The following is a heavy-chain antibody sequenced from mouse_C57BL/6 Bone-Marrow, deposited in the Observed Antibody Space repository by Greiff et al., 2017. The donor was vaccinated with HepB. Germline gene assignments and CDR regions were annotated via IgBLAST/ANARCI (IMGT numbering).Heavy chain of an antibody. CDR2: INPSSGYT. CDR1: GYTFTSYT. Sequence: QVQLQQSGAELARPGASVKMSCKASGYTFTSYTMHWVKQRPGQGLEWIGYINPSSGYTKYNQKFKDKATLTADKSSSTAYMQLSSLTSADSAVYYCAFYDYDYFDYWGQGTTLTVSS. CDR3: AFYDYDYFDY. J-gene: IGHJ2*01. D-gene: IGHD2-4*01. V-gene: IGHV1-4*01.